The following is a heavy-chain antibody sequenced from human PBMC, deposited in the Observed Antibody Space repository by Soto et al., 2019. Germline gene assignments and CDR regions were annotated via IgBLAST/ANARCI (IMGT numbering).Heavy chain of an antibody. V-gene: IGHV3-74*01. CDR3: SAYPFFVDGSGSYYSAGMYL. CDR2: LSPDGRTT. D-gene: IGHD3-10*01. Sequence: WLHQAPGKGLVWVSRLSPDGRTTTCADSVKGRFTSSRDNSENTLSLQLHNQRVEDTAVYVCSAYPFFVDGSGSYYSAGMYLWGLGTTVTVSS. J-gene: IGHJ6*02.